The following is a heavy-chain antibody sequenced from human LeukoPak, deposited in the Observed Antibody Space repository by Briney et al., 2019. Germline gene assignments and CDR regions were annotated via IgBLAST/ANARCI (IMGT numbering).Heavy chain of an antibody. CDR2: IYYSGST. J-gene: IGHJ5*02. CDR3: ARVRGITIFGVVFGWFDP. CDR1: GGSISSSSYY. V-gene: IGHV4-39*07. Sequence: PSETLSLTCTVSGGSISSSSYYWGWIRQPPGKGLEWIGSIYYSGSTYYNPSLKSRVTISVDTSKNQFSLKLSSVTAADTAVYYCARVRGITIFGVVFGWFDPWGQGTLVTVSS. D-gene: IGHD3-3*01.